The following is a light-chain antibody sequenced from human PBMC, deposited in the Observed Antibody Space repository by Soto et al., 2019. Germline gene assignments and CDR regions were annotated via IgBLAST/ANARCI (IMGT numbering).Light chain of an antibody. CDR3: QHYNSYSEA. Sequence: DIQMTQSPSFVSASVGDRVTITCRASQSIDNWLAWYQQKPGKAPKLLIYDASTLESGVPSRFSGSGSGTEFTLTISSLQPDDFATYYCQHYNSYSEAFGQGTKVELK. CDR2: DAS. J-gene: IGKJ1*01. V-gene: IGKV1-5*01. CDR1: QSIDNW.